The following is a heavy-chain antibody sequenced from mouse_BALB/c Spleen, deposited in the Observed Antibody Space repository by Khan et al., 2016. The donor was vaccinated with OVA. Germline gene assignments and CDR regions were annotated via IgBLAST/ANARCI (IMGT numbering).Heavy chain of an antibody. CDR1: GFTIKDTY. CDR3: ARPAYDHRDGDV. V-gene: IGHV14-3*02. J-gene: IGHJ1*01. CDR2: IAPANGNT. D-gene: IGHD2-3*01. Sequence: VQLQQSGAALVKPGASVDLSCTASGFTIKDTYIHWVKQRPEQGLEWIGRIAPANGNTKYDPKFQGKATITADPSSNPSSLQRRSLTSEDTDGYFCARPAYDHRDGDVWGAGTTGTGSS.